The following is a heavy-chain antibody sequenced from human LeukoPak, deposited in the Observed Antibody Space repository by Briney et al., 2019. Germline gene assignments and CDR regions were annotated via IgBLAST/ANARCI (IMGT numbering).Heavy chain of an antibody. Sequence: PGRSLRLSCAASGFTFDDYAMHWVRQAPGKGLEWVSGISWNSGSIGYADSVKGRFTISRDNAKNSLYLQMNSLRAEDTAVYYCARTTVVTPTSYYYGMDVWGQGTTVTVSS. CDR3: ARTTVVTPTSYYYGMDV. CDR2: ISWNSGSI. CDR1: GFTFDDYA. D-gene: IGHD4-23*01. V-gene: IGHV3-9*01. J-gene: IGHJ6*02.